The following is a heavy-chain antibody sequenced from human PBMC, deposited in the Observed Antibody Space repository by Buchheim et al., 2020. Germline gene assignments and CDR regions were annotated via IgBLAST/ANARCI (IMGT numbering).Heavy chain of an antibody. CDR3: ARDNKDYHTSGFYNYYYGMDV. D-gene: IGHD3-22*01. Sequence: QVQLQESGPGLVKPSGTLSLTCAVSGGSISSSNWWSWVRQTPGKGLEWIGEIYHSGSTKYNPSLKSRVTIAVDPSKNQFSLRLSSVTAADTGIYYCARDNKDYHTSGFYNYYYGMDVWGQGTT. J-gene: IGHJ6*02. CDR2: IYHSGST. CDR1: GGSISSSNW. V-gene: IGHV4-4*02.